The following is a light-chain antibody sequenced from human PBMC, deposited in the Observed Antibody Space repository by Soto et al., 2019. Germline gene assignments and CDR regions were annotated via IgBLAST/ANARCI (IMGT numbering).Light chain of an antibody. CDR3: QQHSSWPLT. CDR2: GSS. J-gene: IGKJ4*01. CDR1: QSVDNN. Sequence: EIVMTQSPVTLSASPGESATLSCRASQSVDNNVAWYQQKPGQAPRLLIVGSSNRATGIPARFSGSGSGTDFTLTISSLEPEDFAVYYCQQHSSWPLTFGGGTKVDIK. V-gene: IGKV3-11*01.